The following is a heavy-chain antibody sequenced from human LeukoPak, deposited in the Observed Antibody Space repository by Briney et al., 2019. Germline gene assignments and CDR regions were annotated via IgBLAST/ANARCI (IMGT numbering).Heavy chain of an antibody. CDR1: GGSISSYY. D-gene: IGHD4-17*01. V-gene: IGHV4-59*01. Sequence: PSETLSLTCTVSGGSISSYYWSWIRQPPGKGLEWIGYIYYTGSTNYNPSLKSRVTISVDTSKNQFSLELSSVTAADTAVYYCARDGDDFGDYVEYNYYGLDVWGPGTTVTASS. CDR2: IYYTGST. J-gene: IGHJ6*02. CDR3: ARDGDDFGDYVEYNYYGLDV.